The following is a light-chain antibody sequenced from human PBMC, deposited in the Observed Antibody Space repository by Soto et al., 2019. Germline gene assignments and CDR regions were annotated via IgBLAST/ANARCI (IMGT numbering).Light chain of an antibody. CDR1: QSLNSFY. CDR3: QQYDISPRT. J-gene: IGKJ1*01. Sequence: EIVLTQSPGTLSFSQGERATLSCRASQSLNSFYLAWYQQKPGQAPRLLIYGSSNRATGIPDRFSGSGSGTDFTLTISRLDPEDFAVYYCQQYDISPRTFGQGTKVEVK. CDR2: GSS. V-gene: IGKV3-20*01.